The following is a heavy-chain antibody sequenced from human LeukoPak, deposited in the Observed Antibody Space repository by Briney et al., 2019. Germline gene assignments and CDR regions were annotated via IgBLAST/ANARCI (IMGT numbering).Heavy chain of an antibody. CDR1: GFTFSSYG. CDR3: AKDDVVNYYGSTHAFDI. Sequence: GGSLRLSCAASGFTFSSYGMHWIRQAPGKGLEWVAFIRYDGSNKYYADSVKGRFTISRDNSKNTLYLQMNSLRAEDTAVYYCAKDDVVNYYGSTHAFDIWGQGTMVTVSS. V-gene: IGHV3-30*02. D-gene: IGHD3-22*01. J-gene: IGHJ3*02. CDR2: IRYDGSNK.